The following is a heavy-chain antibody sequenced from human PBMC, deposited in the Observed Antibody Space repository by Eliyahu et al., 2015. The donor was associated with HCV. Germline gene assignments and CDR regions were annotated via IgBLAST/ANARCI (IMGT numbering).Heavy chain of an antibody. Sequence: EVQLVESGGGLVKPGGSLRLXCAASGFTFXSYXMNWVXQAPGKGLEWVSSISSSSSYIYYADSVKGRFTISRDNAKNSLYLQMNSLRAEDTAVYYCATPDLIGYCSGGSCYRYYYGMDVWGQGTTVTVSS. V-gene: IGHV3-21*01. D-gene: IGHD2-15*01. J-gene: IGHJ6*02. CDR2: ISSSSSYI. CDR3: ATPDLIGYCSGGSCYRYYYGMDV. CDR1: GFTFXSYX.